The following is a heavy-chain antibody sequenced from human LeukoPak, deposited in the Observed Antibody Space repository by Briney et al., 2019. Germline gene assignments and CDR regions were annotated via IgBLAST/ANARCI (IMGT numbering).Heavy chain of an antibody. D-gene: IGHD1-7*01. Sequence: GGSLRLSCAASGFTFSTYAMSWVRQAPGKGLEWVSVISGSGIITYYADSVKGRLTISRDNSKNTLYLQMKSLRAEDTAVYFCAKRANYAFDYWGQGTLVTVSS. CDR1: GFTFSTYA. J-gene: IGHJ4*02. CDR3: AKRANYAFDY. CDR2: ISGSGIIT. V-gene: IGHV3-23*01.